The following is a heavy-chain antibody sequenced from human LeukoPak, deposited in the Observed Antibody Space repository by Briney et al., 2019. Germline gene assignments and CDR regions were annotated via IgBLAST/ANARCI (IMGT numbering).Heavy chain of an antibody. D-gene: IGHD1-26*01. CDR2: VRTSWWT. CDR1: GGSLNDFD. CDR3: ATTSRDAATYFDF. Sequence: PSETLSLTCSVSGGSLNDFDWSWVRRSAGRGVESIGRVRTSWWTHDSPLFSSRVIVSADTFKNQFSLRLNSVTAADTAVYYCATTSRDAATYFDFWRQGTLVTVSS. J-gene: IGHJ4*02. V-gene: IGHV4-4*07.